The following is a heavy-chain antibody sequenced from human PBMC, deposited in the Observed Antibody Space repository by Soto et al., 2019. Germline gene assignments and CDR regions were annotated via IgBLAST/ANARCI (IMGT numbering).Heavy chain of an antibody. Sequence: QVQLVQSGAEVKKPGASVKVSCKASGYTFTSYDINWVRQATGQGLEWMGWMNPNSGNTGYAQKFQGRLTMTRNTSISTAYMELSSLRSEDTAVYYCATEGIAVAGTREDYWGQGTLVTVSS. CDR1: GYTFTSYD. V-gene: IGHV1-8*01. D-gene: IGHD6-19*01. J-gene: IGHJ4*02. CDR3: ATEGIAVAGTREDY. CDR2: MNPNSGNT.